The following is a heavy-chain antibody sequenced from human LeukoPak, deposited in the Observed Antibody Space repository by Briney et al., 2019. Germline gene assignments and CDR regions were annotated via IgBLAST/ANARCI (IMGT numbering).Heavy chain of an antibody. CDR3: ARQDSVTYLHPFDI. Sequence: PSETLSLTCIVSGGSISGYYWSWIRQPPGKGLEWIGYIHYTGSTNYNPSLKSRVTISVDTSKNQLSLKLRSVTAADTAVYYCARQDSVTYLHPFDIWGQGTVVTVSS. CDR1: GGSISGYY. D-gene: IGHD1-26*01. V-gene: IGHV4-59*08. CDR2: IHYTGST. J-gene: IGHJ3*02.